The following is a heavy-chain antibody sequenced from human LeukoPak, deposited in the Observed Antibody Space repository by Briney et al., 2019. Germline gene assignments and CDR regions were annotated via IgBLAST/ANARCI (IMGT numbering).Heavy chain of an antibody. V-gene: IGHV3-7*01. Sequence: GGSPRLSCAASGLTFSSYWMTWVRQPPGNGLEWVATIKGDETAKSSPASVKARFTISRHNAYNSLYWHMNTLRPEDTAVYYGARDGIAAAGTFYDYWGQGALVTVSS. CDR3: ARDGIAAAGTFYDY. CDR1: GLTFSSYW. CDR2: IKGDETAK. J-gene: IGHJ4*02. D-gene: IGHD6-13*01.